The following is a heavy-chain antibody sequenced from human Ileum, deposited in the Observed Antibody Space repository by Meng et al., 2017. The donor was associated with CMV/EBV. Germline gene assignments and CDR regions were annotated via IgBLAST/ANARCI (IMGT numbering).Heavy chain of an antibody. CDR1: GFSFTDTW. J-gene: IGHJ4*02. CDR3: ATAGNYRLDH. D-gene: IGHD1-7*01. V-gene: IGHV3-74*01. Sequence: EVQLVESGGGLVPPGGSLRLSCAASGFSFTDTWMHWVRQTPGKGLVWVSRINPDGGTINYADSVKGRFTISRDNAKNTLYLQMNNLRDEDTAVYYCATAGNYRLDHWGQGTLVTVSS. CDR2: INPDGGTI.